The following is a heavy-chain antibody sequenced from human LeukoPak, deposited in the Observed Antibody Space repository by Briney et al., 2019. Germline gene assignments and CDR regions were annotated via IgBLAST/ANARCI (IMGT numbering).Heavy chain of an antibody. Sequence: SETLSLLCGVYGGSFSVYYWSCIRQPPGRGLEGIGEIDHSGSTKYNPSLKSRVTISVDTSTNQSSLKLTSVPAADTAVYYCARGTLKSPTRPRDYWGQGNLVTVSS. CDR3: ARGTLKSPTRPRDY. CDR1: GGSFSVYY. V-gene: IGHV4-34*01. J-gene: IGHJ4*02. CDR2: IDHSGST.